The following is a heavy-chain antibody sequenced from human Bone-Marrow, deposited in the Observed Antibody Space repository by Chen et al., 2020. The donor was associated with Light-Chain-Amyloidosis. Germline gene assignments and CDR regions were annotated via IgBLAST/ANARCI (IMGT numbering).Heavy chain of an antibody. V-gene: IGHV3-23*04. D-gene: IGHD3-9*01. CDR2: IRGSGGSR. CDR1: GFAFSSYA. J-gene: IGHJ3*02. Sequence: EVQLVESGGGLLQRGGSLRLSCAASGFAFSSYAMSWVRQAPGKGLEWVSTIRGSGGSRYFGDSVKGRLTISRDNSKSALFLQMNSLIAEDTAVYYCAKDISYDDILPGYPADAFDIWGQGTMVTVSS. CDR3: AKDISYDDILPGYPADAFDI.